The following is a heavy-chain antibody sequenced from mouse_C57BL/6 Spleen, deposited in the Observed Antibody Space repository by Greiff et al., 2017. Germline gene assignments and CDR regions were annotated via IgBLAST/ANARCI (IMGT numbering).Heavy chain of an antibody. CDR2: IYPGDGDT. J-gene: IGHJ4*01. V-gene: IGHV1-80*01. CDR3: AREGTYLYAMDY. D-gene: IGHD5-1*01. CDR1: GYAFSSYW. Sequence: QVQLQQSGAELVKPGASVKISCKASGYAFSSYWMNWVKQRPGKGLEWIGQIYPGDGDTNYNGKFKGKATLTADKSSSTAYMQLSSLTSEDSAVYFCAREGTYLYAMDYWGQGTSVTVSS.